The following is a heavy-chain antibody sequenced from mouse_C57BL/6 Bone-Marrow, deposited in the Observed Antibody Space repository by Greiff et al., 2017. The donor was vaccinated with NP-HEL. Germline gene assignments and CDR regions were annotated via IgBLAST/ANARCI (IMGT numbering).Heavy chain of an antibody. J-gene: IGHJ1*03. V-gene: IGHV1-52*01. Sequence: VQLQQPGAELVRPGSSVKLSCKASGYTFTSYWMHWVKQRPIQGLEWIGNINPSDSETNYNQKFKDKATLTVDKSSSTAYMQLSSLTSEDSAVYYCARPRGGWYFDVWGTGTTVTVSS. CDR2: INPSDSET. CDR3: ARPRGGWYFDV. CDR1: GYTFTSYW.